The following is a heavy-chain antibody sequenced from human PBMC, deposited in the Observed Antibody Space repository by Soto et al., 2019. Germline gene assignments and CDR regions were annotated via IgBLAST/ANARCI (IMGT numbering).Heavy chain of an antibody. CDR1: GGSISSGY. J-gene: IGHJ4*02. Sequence: PSETLSLTCSVSGGSISSGYWTWIRQPPGKGLEWIGSIFYSGSTYYNPSLKSRVTISVDTSKNQFSLTLTSVTAADTAVYYCARHFSVDYFDYWGQGALVTVSS. CDR3: ARHFSVDYFDY. V-gene: IGHV4-39*01. CDR2: IFYSGST.